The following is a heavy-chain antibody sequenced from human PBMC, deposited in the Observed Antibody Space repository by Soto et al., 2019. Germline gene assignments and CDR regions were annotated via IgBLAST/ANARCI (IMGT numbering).Heavy chain of an antibody. D-gene: IGHD6-13*01. Sequence: SVKVSCTASGYTFTSYGIHWVRQAPGQRLEWMGWINAANGDTKYSPKFQGRVTITRNTSASTAYMELSSLRSEDTAVYYCVRRHVAATGLKWLDPRGKGTLSTVAS. CDR1: GYTFTSYG. CDR3: VRRHVAATGLKWLDP. J-gene: IGHJ5*02. V-gene: IGHV1-3*01. CDR2: INAANGDT.